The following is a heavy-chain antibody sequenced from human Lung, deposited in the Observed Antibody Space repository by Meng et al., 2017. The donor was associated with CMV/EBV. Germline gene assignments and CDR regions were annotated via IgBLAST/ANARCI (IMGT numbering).Heavy chain of an antibody. CDR1: GGSFSGYY. Sequence: SQTPSLTXAVYGGSFSGYYWSWIRQPPGKGLEWIGEINHSGSTNDNPSLKSRVTISVDTYTNQFSLKLSTVPAADTAVYYCARTTDDFWSGMYYYYYYGMDVWGQGTTVTVSS. CDR2: INHSGST. D-gene: IGHD3-3*01. CDR3: ARTTDDFWSGMYYYYYYGMDV. J-gene: IGHJ6*02. V-gene: IGHV4-34*01.